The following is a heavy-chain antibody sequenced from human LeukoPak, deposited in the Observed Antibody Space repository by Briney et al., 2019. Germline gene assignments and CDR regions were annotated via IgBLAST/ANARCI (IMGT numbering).Heavy chain of an antibody. CDR1: GGTFSSYA. V-gene: IGHV1-69*05. J-gene: IGHJ4*02. D-gene: IGHD2-21*02. CDR3: VRSPLYCGGDCYAEPKVDY. Sequence: GSSVKVSCKASGGTFSSYAISWVRQAPGQGLEWMGRIIPIFGTANYAQKFQGRVTITTDESTSTAYMELSSLRSEDTAVYYCVRSPLYCGGDCYAEPKVDYWGQGTLVTVSS. CDR2: IIPIFGTA.